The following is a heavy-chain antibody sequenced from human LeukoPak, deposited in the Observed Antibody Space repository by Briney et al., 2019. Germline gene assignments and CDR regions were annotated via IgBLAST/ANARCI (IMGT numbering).Heavy chain of an antibody. V-gene: IGHV3-66*04. D-gene: IGHD3-22*01. Sequence: PGGSLRLSCAASGFTVSSNYMSWVRQAPGKGLEWVSVIYSGGSTYYADSVKGRSTISRDNSKNTLYLQMNSLRAEDTAVYYCARHVRYYYDSSGYYHRPSYFDYWGQGTLVTVSS. J-gene: IGHJ4*02. CDR1: GFTVSSNY. CDR2: IYSGGST. CDR3: ARHVRYYYDSSGYYHRPSYFDY.